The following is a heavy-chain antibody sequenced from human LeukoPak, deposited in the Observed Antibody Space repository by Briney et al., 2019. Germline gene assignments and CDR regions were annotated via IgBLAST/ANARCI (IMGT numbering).Heavy chain of an antibody. CDR2: INSDGSST. V-gene: IGHV3-74*01. CDR3: ARRVVVAAAPYYFDY. D-gene: IGHD2-2*01. J-gene: IGHJ4*02. CDR1: GFTFSSYW. Sequence: GGSLRLSCAASGFTFSSYWMHWVRQGPGKGLVWVSRINSDGSSTNYADSVRGRFTISRDNAENTLYLQMNSLRVEDTAEYYCARRVVVAAAPYYFDYWGQGTLVTVSS.